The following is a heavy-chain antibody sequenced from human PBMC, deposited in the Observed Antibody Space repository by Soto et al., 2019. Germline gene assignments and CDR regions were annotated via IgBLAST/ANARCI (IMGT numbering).Heavy chain of an antibody. Sequence: QVQLVESGGGVVQPGRSLRLSCAASGFTFSSYGMHWVRQAPGKGLEWVAVIWYDGSNKYYADSVKGRFTISRDNSKNALYLQMNSVRADYTGGYYCAREASSSSRRGGFDPWGQGTLVTVSS. CDR1: GFTFSSYG. CDR3: AREASSSSRRGGFDP. V-gene: IGHV3-33*01. D-gene: IGHD6-13*01. CDR2: IWYDGSNK. J-gene: IGHJ5*02.